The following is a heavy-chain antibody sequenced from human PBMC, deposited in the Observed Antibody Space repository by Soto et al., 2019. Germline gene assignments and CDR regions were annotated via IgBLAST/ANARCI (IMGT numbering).Heavy chain of an antibody. D-gene: IGHD5-12*01. J-gene: IGHJ4*02. CDR1: GFTFSDYA. V-gene: IGHV3-23*01. Sequence: EVQLLESGGGFVQPGGSLRLSCAASGFTFSDYATTWVRQAPGKGLEWVSAITSSGSSTYYAESVKGRFTISRDNSKSTLYLQMNSLRAEDTATYYCAKGAEGYVVSSLDYWGQGTLVTVSS. CDR3: AKGAEGYVVSSLDY. CDR2: ITSSGSST.